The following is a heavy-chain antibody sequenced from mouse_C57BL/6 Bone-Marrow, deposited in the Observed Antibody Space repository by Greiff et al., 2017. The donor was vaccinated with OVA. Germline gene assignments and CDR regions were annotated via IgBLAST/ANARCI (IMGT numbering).Heavy chain of an antibody. CDR3: VRERGTSYFDV. Sequence: EVKLVESGGGLVKPGGSLKLSCAASGFTFSSYAMSWVRQTPEKRLEWVATISDGGSYTYYPNNVKGRFTISRDNAKNNLYLQMSHLKSEDTAMYYCVRERGTSYFDVWGTGTTVSVSS. V-gene: IGHV5-4*01. J-gene: IGHJ1*03. CDR1: GFTFSSYA. CDR2: ISDGGSYT. D-gene: IGHD3-3*01.